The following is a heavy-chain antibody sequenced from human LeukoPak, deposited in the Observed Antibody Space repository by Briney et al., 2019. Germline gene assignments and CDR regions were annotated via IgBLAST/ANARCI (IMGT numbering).Heavy chain of an antibody. CDR3: AAYYGSGSYYTDAFDI. D-gene: IGHD3-10*01. CDR1: GGSFSDYY. J-gene: IGHJ3*02. V-gene: IGHV4-30-4*08. Sequence: SETLSLTCTAYGGSFSDYYWSWIRQPPGKGLEWIGYIYYSGSTYYNPSLKSRVTISVDTSKNQFSLKLSSVTAADTAVYYCAAYYGSGSYYTDAFDIWGQGTMVTVSS. CDR2: IYYSGST.